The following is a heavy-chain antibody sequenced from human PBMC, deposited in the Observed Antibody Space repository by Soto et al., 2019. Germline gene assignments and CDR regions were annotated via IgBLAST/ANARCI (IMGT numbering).Heavy chain of an antibody. Sequence: NPSETLSLTCSVSGASVSNKTYYWSWIRQPPGKRLEWLGYVYYSGTTNYTPSLKGRVTMSVDLSKNQFSLRLTSVTAADTALYYCARGIPPRPNCSGGSCYSGYFQHWGQGTLVTVSS. CDR3: ARGIPPRPNCSGGSCYSGYFQH. V-gene: IGHV4-61*01. CDR1: GASVSNKTYY. CDR2: VYYSGTT. J-gene: IGHJ1*01. D-gene: IGHD2-15*01.